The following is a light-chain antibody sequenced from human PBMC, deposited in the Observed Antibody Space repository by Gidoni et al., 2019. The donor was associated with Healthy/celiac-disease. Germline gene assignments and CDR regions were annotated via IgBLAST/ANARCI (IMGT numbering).Light chain of an antibody. CDR3: QQYNNWPLT. V-gene: IGKV3-15*01. CDR1: QSVSSN. J-gene: IGKJ1*01. CDR2: GAS. Sequence: IALTPPPATLSVSPGERATLSCRASQSVSSNLAWYQQKPGQAPRLLIYGASTRATGIPARFSGSGSGTEFTLTISSLQSEDFAVCYCQQYNNWPLTFGQGTKVEIK.